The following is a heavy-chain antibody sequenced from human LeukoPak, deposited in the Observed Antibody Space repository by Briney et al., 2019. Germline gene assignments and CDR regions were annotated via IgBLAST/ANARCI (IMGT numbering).Heavy chain of an antibody. CDR3: ATGITPNYYYYYYMDV. Sequence: ASVKVSCKASGYTFTSYDINWVRQATGQGLEWMGWMNPNSGNTGYAQKFQGRVTMTRNTSISTAYMELNSLRSEDTAVYYCATGITPNYYYYYYMDVWGKGTTVTVSS. J-gene: IGHJ6*03. CDR1: GYTFTSYD. V-gene: IGHV1-8*01. D-gene: IGHD3-3*01. CDR2: MNPNSGNT.